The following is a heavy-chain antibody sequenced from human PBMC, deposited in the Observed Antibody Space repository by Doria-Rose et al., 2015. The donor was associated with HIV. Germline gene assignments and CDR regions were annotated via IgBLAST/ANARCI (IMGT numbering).Heavy chain of an antibody. CDR3: ARDHYGSGDH. CDR1: GYTFTSFG. D-gene: IGHD3-10*01. CDR2: ISPNNGDT. J-gene: IGHJ4*02. V-gene: IGHV1-18*01. Sequence: VQLVQSGAEVKKPGASVRVSCKASGYTFTSFGISWVRQAPGQGLEWMGRISPNNGDTRYSQNLQGRVIMTTDTSTTTSYLEARSLRSDDTAVYFCARDHYGSGDHWGQGTLVAVTS.